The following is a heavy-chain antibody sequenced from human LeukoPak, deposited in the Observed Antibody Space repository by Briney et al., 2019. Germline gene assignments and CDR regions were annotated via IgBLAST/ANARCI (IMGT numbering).Heavy chain of an antibody. J-gene: IGHJ4*02. V-gene: IGHV3-30*04. Sequence: QAGGSLRLSCAASGFTFSSYAMHWVRQAPGKGLEWVAVISYDGSNKYYADPVKGRFTISRDNSKNTLYLQTNSLRAEDTAVYYCARDLGYYGSGSYYSVFDYWGQGTLVTVSS. CDR1: GFTFSSYA. CDR3: ARDLGYYGSGSYYSVFDY. D-gene: IGHD3-10*01. CDR2: ISYDGSNK.